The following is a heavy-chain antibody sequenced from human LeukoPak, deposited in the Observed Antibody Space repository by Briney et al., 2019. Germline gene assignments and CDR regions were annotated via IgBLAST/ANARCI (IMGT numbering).Heavy chain of an antibody. CDR2: ISGSGGST. D-gene: IGHD3-22*01. CDR1: GFTFSSYV. J-gene: IGHJ4*02. Sequence: GGSLRLSCAASGFTFSSYVMSWVRQAPGKGLEWVSAISGSGGSTYYADSVKGRFTISRDNSKNTLYLQMNSLRAEDTAVYYRGKEASAKRITMKGVFDHWGQGTLGTGSS. V-gene: IGHV3-23*01. CDR3: GKEASAKRITMKGVFDH.